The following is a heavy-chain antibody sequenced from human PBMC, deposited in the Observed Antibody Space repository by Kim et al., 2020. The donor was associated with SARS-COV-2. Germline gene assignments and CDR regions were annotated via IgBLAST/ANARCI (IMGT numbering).Heavy chain of an antibody. CDR1: GFTFRTYW. D-gene: IGHD3-22*01. V-gene: IGHV3-7*01. CDR2: INQDGSEK. Sequence: GGSLRLSCAASGFTFRTYWMTWVRQAPGKGLEWVANINQDGSEKYYVGSVKGRFTISRDNAENSLYLQMNSLRGEDTAMYYCARESVVTGWFYSWGQGTLVTVSS. J-gene: IGHJ5*01. CDR3: ARESVVTGWFYS.